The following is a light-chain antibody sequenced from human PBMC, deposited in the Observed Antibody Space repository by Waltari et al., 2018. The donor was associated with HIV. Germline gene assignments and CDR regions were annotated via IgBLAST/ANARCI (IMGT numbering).Light chain of an antibody. CDR3: QQYGSSSLT. CDR1: QSVSSSY. Sequence: EIVLTQSPGTLSLSPGERDTLSCRSSQSVSSSYLAWYQQKPGKAPRLLIYGASSRATGIPDRFSGSGSGTDFTLTIIRLEPEDFAVYYCQQYGSSSLTFGGGTKVEIK. J-gene: IGKJ4*01. CDR2: GAS. V-gene: IGKV3-20*01.